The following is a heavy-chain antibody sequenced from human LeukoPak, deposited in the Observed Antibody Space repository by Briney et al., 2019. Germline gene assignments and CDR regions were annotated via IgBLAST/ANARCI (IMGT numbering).Heavy chain of an antibody. CDR1: GFTFSSYW. Sequence: PGGSLRLSCAASGFTFSSYWMHWVRQTPGMGLVWVSRIKSDGSTIYAGSVKGRFTISRDNAKNTLYLQMNSLRAEDTAIYYCARAVTYFYGSVTYDWFDPWGQGTLVTVSS. CDR3: ARAVTYFYGSVTYDWFDP. V-gene: IGHV3-74*01. D-gene: IGHD3-10*01. CDR2: IKSDGST. J-gene: IGHJ5*02.